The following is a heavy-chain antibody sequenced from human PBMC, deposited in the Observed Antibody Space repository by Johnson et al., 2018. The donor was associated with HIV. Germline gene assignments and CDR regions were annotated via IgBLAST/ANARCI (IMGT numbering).Heavy chain of an antibody. CDR1: GFIFDDYG. J-gene: IGHJ3*02. Sequence: VQLVESGGGVLRPGASLRLSCEGFGFIFDDYGLNWVRQAPGKGLEWVSGINWNGGSTIYADSVKGRFTISRDNAKNSLYLQMNSLRAEDTALYYCARGGLCFQNIHDAFDIWGQGTMVTVSS. CDR3: ARGGLCFQNIHDAFDI. D-gene: IGHD1/OR15-1a*01. CDR2: INWNGGST. V-gene: IGHV3-20*04.